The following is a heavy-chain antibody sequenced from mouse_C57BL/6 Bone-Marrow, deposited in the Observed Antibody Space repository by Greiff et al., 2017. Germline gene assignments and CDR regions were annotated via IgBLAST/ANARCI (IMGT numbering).Heavy chain of an antibody. J-gene: IGHJ4*01. D-gene: IGHD4-1*01. CDR1: GYAFSSSW. CDR3: ARNWEKGAMDY. V-gene: IGHV1-82*01. CDR2: IYPGDGDT. Sequence: VQLQQSGPELVKPGASVKISCKASGYAFSSSWMNWVKQRPGKGLEWLGRIYPGDGDTNYNRKFKGKATLTAAKSSRTAYMQLSSLSSEDAAVSYCARNWEKGAMDYWGQGTSVTVSS.